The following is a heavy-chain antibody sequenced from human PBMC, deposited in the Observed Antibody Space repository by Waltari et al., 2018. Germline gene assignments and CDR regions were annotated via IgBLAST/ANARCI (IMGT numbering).Heavy chain of an antibody. CDR1: GFIFGSHG. D-gene: IGHD3-22*01. CDR2: IRYDVHNK. J-gene: IGHJ4*02. V-gene: IGHV3-30*02. CDR3: ARGDSSAYLDN. Sequence: QVQLVESGGGVVQPGGSLRLSCAASGFIFGSHGMHWVRQAPGKGLEWVAFIRYDVHNKYYADSVKGRVTIPRDNPKNTLYVQMDSLGPEDTALYYCARGDSSAYLDNWGQGTQVTVSS.